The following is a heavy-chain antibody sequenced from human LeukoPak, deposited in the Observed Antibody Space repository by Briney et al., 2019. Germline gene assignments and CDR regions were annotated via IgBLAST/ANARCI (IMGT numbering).Heavy chain of an antibody. D-gene: IGHD6-19*01. V-gene: IGHV3-49*03. J-gene: IGHJ3*02. CDR3: TRGGGLKNQNPGYSSGWYMDDAFDI. CDR2: IRCKAYGGTT. CDR1: GFTYGDYA. Sequence: GGSLRLSCTASGFTYGDYAMSWFRQAPGKGLEWVGFIRCKAYGGTTAYAASVKGRFTISRDDSKSIAYLQMNSLKTEDTAVYYYTRGGGLKNQNPGYSSGWYMDDAFDIWGQGTMVTVSS.